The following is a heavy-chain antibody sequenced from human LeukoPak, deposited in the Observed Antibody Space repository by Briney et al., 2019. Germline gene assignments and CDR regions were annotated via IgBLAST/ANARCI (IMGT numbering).Heavy chain of an antibody. CDR3: ARASTLYGDYPDY. V-gene: IGHV4-30-4*08. CDR1: GGSISSGDYY. J-gene: IGHJ4*02. Sequence: SETLSLTCTVSGGSISSGDYYWGWLRQPPGKGLEWLGYIYYSGSTYYNPSLKSRVTISVDTSKNQLSLKLSSVTAADTAVYYCARASTLYGDYPDYWGQGTLVTVSS. CDR2: IYYSGST. D-gene: IGHD4-17*01.